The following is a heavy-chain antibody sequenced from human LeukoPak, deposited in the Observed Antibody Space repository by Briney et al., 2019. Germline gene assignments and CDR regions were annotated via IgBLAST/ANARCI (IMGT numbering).Heavy chain of an antibody. D-gene: IGHD3-10*01. CDR1: GGSFSGYY. CDR2: INHSGST. Sequence: PSETLSLTCAVYGGSFSGYYWSWIRQPPGKGLEWIGEINHSGSTNYNPSLKSRVTISVDTSKNQFSLKLSSVTAADTAVYYCAREDYSDAFDIWGRGTMVTVSS. CDR3: AREDYSDAFDI. J-gene: IGHJ3*02. V-gene: IGHV4-34*01.